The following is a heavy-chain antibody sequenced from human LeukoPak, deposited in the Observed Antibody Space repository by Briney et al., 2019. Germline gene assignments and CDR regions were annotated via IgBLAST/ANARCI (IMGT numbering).Heavy chain of an antibody. CDR3: ARSLAMEDAFDT. Sequence: ASVKVSCKASGYTFIGYYMHWVRQAPGQGLEWMGWINPNSGGTNYAQKFQGRVNMTRDKSTSTAYMELSRLRSEDTAVSYCARSLAMEDAFDTWGQGTMVSVSS. J-gene: IGHJ3*02. V-gene: IGHV1-2*02. CDR2: INPNSGGT. CDR1: GYTFIGYY. D-gene: IGHD3-3*01.